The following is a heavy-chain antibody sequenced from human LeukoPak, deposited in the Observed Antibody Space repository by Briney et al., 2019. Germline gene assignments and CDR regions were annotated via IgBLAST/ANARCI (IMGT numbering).Heavy chain of an antibody. CDR3: AKGHAPSGSYDEY. J-gene: IGHJ4*02. CDR2: IRGGGDDT. CDR1: GFTLRNYA. Sequence: PGGSLRLFCAASGFTLRNYAMTWVRQAPGRGLEWVSSIRGGGDDTYYADAVKGRFTISRDNSKNTLYVQMNSLRAEDTAIYYCAKGHAPSGSYDEYWGQGTLVTVSS. V-gene: IGHV3-23*01. D-gene: IGHD1-26*01.